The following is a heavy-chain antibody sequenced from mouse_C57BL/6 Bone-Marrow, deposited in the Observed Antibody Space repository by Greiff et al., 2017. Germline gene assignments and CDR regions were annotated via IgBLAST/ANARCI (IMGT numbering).Heavy chain of an antibody. CDR1: GFTFTDYY. V-gene: IGHV1-36*01. J-gene: IGHJ3*01. CDR2: VYPYNGGP. Sequence: VPLQQSGPVLVKPGPSVKISCKASGFTFTDYYMHWVKQSHGKSLEWIGLVYPYNGGPSYNQKFKGKATLTVDTSSSPAYMELNSLPSEDSAVYYGARSLGQAWFAYWGQGTLVTVSA. CDR3: ARSLGQAWFAY. D-gene: IGHD4-1*01.